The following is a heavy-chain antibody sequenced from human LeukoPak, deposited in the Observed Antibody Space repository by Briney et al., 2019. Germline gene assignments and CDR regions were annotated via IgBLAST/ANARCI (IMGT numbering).Heavy chain of an antibody. CDR2: IYYTGST. CDR1: GGSISRSGYS. V-gene: IGHV4-30-4*07. D-gene: IGHD3-16*01. CDR3: ARPWSKDTVWGGWHYFDY. Sequence: SETLSLTCAVSGGSISRSGYSWSWIRQPPGKGLDWIAYIYYTGSTYYNPSLKSRVTISLDTSKNQFSLKLSSVTAADTAVYYCARPWSKDTVWGGWHYFDYWGQGTLVTVSS. J-gene: IGHJ4*02.